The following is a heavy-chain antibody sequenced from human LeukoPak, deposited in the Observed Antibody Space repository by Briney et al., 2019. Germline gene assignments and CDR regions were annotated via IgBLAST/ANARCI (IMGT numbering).Heavy chain of an antibody. CDR3: AKSIGVVNNFDY. J-gene: IGHJ4*02. V-gene: IGHV3-23*01. CDR2: ISGSGGGT. Sequence: GGSLRLSCAASGFTFSSYAMSWVRQAPGKGLEWVSAISGSGGGTYYADSVEGRFTISRDNSNNTLYLQMNSLRAEDTAVYYCAKSIGVVNNFDYWGQGTLVTVSS. CDR1: GFTFSSYA. D-gene: IGHD3-16*01.